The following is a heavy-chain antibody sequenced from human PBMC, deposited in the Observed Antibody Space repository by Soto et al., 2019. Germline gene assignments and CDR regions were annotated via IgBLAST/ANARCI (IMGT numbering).Heavy chain of an antibody. Sequence: GGSLRLSCAASGFTFSSYSINWVRQAPGKGLEWVSSISGSGSDIYYADSVKGRFTISRDNAKNSLYLQMNSLRAEDTAVYYCARAGAYDYIWGNYRADWFDTWGQGTLVTVPS. CDR2: ISGSGSDI. J-gene: IGHJ5*02. V-gene: IGHV3-21*01. CDR1: GFTFSSYS. D-gene: IGHD3-16*02. CDR3: ARAGAYDYIWGNYRADWFDT.